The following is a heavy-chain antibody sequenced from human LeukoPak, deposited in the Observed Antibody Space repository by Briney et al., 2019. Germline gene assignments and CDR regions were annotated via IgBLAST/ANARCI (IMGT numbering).Heavy chain of an antibody. CDR2: ISGSGSST. V-gene: IGHV3-23*01. CDR3: AKRPPGTLDY. Sequence: GGSLRLSCAASGFTFSIYTMSWVRQARGKGLEWGSAISGSGSSTYYADSVKGRFTISRDNSKNTLYLQMSSLRAEDTAVYYCAKRPPGTLDYWGQGNLVTVSS. CDR1: GFTFSIYT. D-gene: IGHD6-13*01. J-gene: IGHJ4*02.